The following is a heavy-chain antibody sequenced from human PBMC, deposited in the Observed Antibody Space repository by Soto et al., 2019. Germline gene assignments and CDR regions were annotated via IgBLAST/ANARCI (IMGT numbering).Heavy chain of an antibody. J-gene: IGHJ5*02. D-gene: IGHD6-13*01. CDR2: ISSNGGST. CDR3: VKGVRGAAAGTMEPYNWFDP. V-gene: IGHV3-64D*08. Sequence: GGSLRLSCSASGFTFSSYAMHWVRQAPGKGLEYVSAISSNGGSTYYADSVKGRFTISRDNSKNTLYLQMSSLRAEDTAVYYCVKGVRGAAAGTMEPYNWFDPWGQGTLVTVSS. CDR1: GFTFSSYA.